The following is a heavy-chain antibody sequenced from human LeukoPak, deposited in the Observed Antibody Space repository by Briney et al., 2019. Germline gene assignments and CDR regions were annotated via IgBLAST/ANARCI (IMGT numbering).Heavy chain of an antibody. V-gene: IGHV4-30-2*01. CDR2: FSHSGGT. Sequence: SETLSLTCTVSGGSISSGGSYWSWLRQPPGKGLEWFGYFSHSGGTYYNPSLKSRVTISVDRSKNQFSLNLSSVTAADTAVYYCAGHQGRYGDHRDGFDIWGQGTMVTVSS. D-gene: IGHD4-17*01. J-gene: IGHJ3*02. CDR1: GGSISSGGSY. CDR3: AGHQGRYGDHRDGFDI.